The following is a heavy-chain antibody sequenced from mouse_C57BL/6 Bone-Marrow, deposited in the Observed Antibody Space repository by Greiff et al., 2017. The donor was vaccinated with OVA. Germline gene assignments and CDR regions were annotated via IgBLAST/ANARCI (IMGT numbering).Heavy chain of an antibody. CDR2: IYPRSGNT. D-gene: IGHD2-3*01. V-gene: IGHV1-81*01. Sequence: QVQLQQSGAELARPGASVKLSCKASGYTFTSYGISWVKQRTGQGLEWIGEIYPRSGNTYYNEKFKGKATLTADKSSSTAYMELRSLTSEDSAVYFCLYDGYYDAMDYWGQGTSVTVSS. J-gene: IGHJ4*01. CDR3: LYDGYYDAMDY. CDR1: GYTFTSYG.